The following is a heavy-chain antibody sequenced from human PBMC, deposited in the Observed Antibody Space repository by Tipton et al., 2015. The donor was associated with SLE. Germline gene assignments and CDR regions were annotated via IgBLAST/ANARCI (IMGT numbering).Heavy chain of an antibody. D-gene: IGHD5-12*01. CDR1: GGSISSYY. Sequence: TLSLTCTVSGGSISSYYWSWIRQPPGKGLEWIGYFYYSGSTNYNPSFKSRVTISVDTSKNQFSLKLSSVTAADTAVYYCARGGIGGYDSFDYWGQGSLVPVSS. V-gene: IGHV4-59*01. CDR2: FYYSGST. CDR3: ARGGIGGYDSFDY. J-gene: IGHJ4*02.